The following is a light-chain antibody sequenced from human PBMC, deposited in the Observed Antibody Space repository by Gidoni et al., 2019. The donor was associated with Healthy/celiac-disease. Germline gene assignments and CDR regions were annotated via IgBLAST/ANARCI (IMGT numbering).Light chain of an antibody. CDR3: QQANSFPFT. V-gene: IGKV1-12*01. J-gene: IGKJ3*01. CDR2: AAS. Sequence: DIQMTQSPSSVSASVGDRVTITCRASQGISSWLAWSQQKPGKAPKLLIYAASSLQSGVPSRFRGSCSWTDFTLTISSLQPEDFATYYCQQANSFPFTFGPGTKVDIK. CDR1: QGISSW.